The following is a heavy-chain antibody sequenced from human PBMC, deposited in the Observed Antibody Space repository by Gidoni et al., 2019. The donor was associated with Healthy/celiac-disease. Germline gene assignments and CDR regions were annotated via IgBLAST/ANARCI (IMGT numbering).Heavy chain of an antibody. CDR1: GFTFISYG. Sequence: QVQLVESGGGVAQPGRSLRLSCAASGFTFISYGMHWVRQAPGKGLEWVAVIWYDRSNKYYADSVKGRFTISRDNSKNTLYLQMNSLRAEDTAVYYCARGWFTMIVGGYFDYWGQGTLVTVSS. D-gene: IGHD3-22*01. CDR2: IWYDRSNK. V-gene: IGHV3-33*01. J-gene: IGHJ4*02. CDR3: ARGWFTMIVGGYFDY.